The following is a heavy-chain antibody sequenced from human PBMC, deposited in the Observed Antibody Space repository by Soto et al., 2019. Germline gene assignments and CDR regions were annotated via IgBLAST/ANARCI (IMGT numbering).Heavy chain of an antibody. CDR3: ARHYPIGNNWNYFDY. CDR2: ISYTGST. Sequence: SETLSLTCSVSGGSINSYYWGWIRQPPGEGLEWIGYISYTGSTDYSPSLKSRVTISVDTSKNQFSLKVRSVTAADTAIYFCARHYPIGNNWNYFDYWGRGTLVTV. V-gene: IGHV4-59*08. D-gene: IGHD1-1*01. CDR1: GGSINSYY. J-gene: IGHJ4*02.